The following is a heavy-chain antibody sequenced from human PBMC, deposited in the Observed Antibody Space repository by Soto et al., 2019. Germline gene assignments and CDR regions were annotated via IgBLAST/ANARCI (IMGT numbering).Heavy chain of an antibody. D-gene: IGHD3-3*01. Sequence: PSETLSLTCTVSGGSISSSSYYWGWIRQPPGKGLEWIGSIYYSGSTYYNPSLKSRVTISVDTSKNQFSLKLSSVTAADTAVYYCARQGSITIFGVVPSDYYYYMDVWGKGTTVTVSS. J-gene: IGHJ6*03. CDR2: IYYSGST. CDR1: GGSISSSSYY. V-gene: IGHV4-39*01. CDR3: ARQGSITIFGVVPSDYYYYMDV.